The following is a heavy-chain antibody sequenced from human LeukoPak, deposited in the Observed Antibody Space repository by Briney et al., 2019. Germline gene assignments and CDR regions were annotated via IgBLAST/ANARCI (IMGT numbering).Heavy chain of an antibody. Sequence: PGGSLRLSCSASGFTFSTYPMHWDRQAPGRGLQYVSSTSSDGDSTYYADSVKGRFTISRDNSKNTLYLQTSSLRAEDTAVYYCVKRTTDYYYYDHWGRGTLVTVSS. CDR1: GFTFSTYP. D-gene: IGHD3-9*01. V-gene: IGHV3-64D*06. J-gene: IGHJ4*02. CDR2: TSSDGDST. CDR3: VKRTTDYYYYDH.